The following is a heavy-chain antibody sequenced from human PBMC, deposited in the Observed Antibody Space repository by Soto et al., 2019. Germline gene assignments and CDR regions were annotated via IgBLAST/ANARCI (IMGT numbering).Heavy chain of an antibody. CDR2: ISYDGSNK. CDR3: AKENWFDP. J-gene: IGHJ5*02. Sequence: QVQLVESGGXVVQPGXSLRLSCAASGFTFSSYGMHWVRQAPGKGLEWVAVISYDGSNKYYADSVKGRFTISRDNSKNTLYLQMNSLRAEDTAVYYCAKENWFDPWGQGTLVTVSS. V-gene: IGHV3-30*18. CDR1: GFTFSSYG.